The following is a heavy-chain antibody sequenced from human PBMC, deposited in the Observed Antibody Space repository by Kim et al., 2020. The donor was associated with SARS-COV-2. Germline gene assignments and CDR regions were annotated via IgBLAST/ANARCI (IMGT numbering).Heavy chain of an antibody. J-gene: IGHJ3*02. CDR2: IGTAGDT. CDR3: ARGGAAADSDAFDI. CDR1: GFTFSSYD. D-gene: IGHD6-13*01. V-gene: IGHV3-13*01. Sequence: GGSLRLSCAASGFTFSSYDMHWVRQATGKGLEWVSAIGTAGDTYYPGSVKGRFTISRENAKNSLYLQMNSLRDGDTAVYYCARGGAAADSDAFDIWGQGTMVTVSS.